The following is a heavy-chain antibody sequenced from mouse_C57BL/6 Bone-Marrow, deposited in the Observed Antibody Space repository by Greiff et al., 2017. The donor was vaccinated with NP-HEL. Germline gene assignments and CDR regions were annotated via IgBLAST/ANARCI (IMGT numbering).Heavy chain of an antibody. CDR2: IHPNSGST. V-gene: IGHV1-64*01. CDR1: GYTFTSYW. J-gene: IGHJ1*03. CDR3: ARCIYCGSSYEGYFDV. Sequence: QVQLQQPGAELVKPGASVKLSCKASGYTFTSYWMHWVKQRPGQGLEWIGMIHPNSGSTNYNEKFKSKATLTVDKSSSTAYMQLSSLTSEDSAVYYCARCIYCGSSYEGYFDVWGTGTTVTVAS. D-gene: IGHD1-1*01.